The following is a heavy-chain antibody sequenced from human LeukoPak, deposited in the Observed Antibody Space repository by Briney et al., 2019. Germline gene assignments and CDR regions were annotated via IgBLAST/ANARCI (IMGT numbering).Heavy chain of an antibody. D-gene: IGHD6-6*01. J-gene: IGHJ3*02. V-gene: IGHV4-4*02. Sequence: SETLSLTCAVSGGSISSSNWWSWVRQPPGKGLEWIGEIYHSGSTNYNPSLKSRVTISVDKSKNQFSLKLSSVTAADTAVYYCAREGGYSSSSGGGQDAFDIWGQGTMVTVSS. CDR1: GGSISSSNW. CDR2: IYHSGST. CDR3: AREGGYSSSSGGGQDAFDI.